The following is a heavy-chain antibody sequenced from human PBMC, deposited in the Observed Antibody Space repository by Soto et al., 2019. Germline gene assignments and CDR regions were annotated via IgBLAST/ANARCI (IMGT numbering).Heavy chain of an antibody. CDR2: IYHSGST. Sequence: PSETLSLTCAVSGGSISSGGYSWSWIRQPPGKGLEWIGYIYHSGSTYYNPSLKSRVTISVDRSKNQFSLKLSSVTAADTAVYYCARGLSDSSGYTVDYWGQGTLVISPQ. D-gene: IGHD3-22*01. J-gene: IGHJ4*02. V-gene: IGHV4-30-2*01. CDR1: GGSISSGGYS. CDR3: ARGLSDSSGYTVDY.